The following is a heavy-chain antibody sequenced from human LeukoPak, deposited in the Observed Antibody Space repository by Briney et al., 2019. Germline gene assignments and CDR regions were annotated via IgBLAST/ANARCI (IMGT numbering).Heavy chain of an antibody. CDR1: GFTFTSSA. V-gene: IGHV1-58*02. CDR2: IVVGSGNT. CDR3: ARQPWSGSYYLYAFDI. J-gene: IGHJ3*02. D-gene: IGHD1-26*01. Sequence: ASVTVSCKASGFTFTSSAMQWVRQARGQRLEWIGWIVVGSGNTNYAQKFQERVTITRDMSTSTAYMELSSLKASDTAMYYCARQPWSGSYYLYAFDIWGQGTMVTVSS.